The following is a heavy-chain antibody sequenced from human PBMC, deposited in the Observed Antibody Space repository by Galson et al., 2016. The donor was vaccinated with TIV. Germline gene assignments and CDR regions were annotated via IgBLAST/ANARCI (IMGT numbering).Heavy chain of an antibody. J-gene: IGHJ6*04. CDR3: ARGALDTERQYYYYYGLDV. CDR1: GFTFSTYW. CDR2: IDSEGDNT. Sequence: SLRLSCAASGFTFSTYWMHWVRQAPGKGLVWVSRIDSEGDNTRYADSVTGRFTISRDNAKNTLYLQMSSLGADDTAVYYCARGALDTERQYYYYYGLDVWGEGTAVTVSS. V-gene: IGHV3-74*01. D-gene: IGHD1-1*01.